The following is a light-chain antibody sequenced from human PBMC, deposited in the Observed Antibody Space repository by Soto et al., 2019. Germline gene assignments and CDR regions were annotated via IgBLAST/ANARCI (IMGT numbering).Light chain of an antibody. J-gene: IGLJ1*01. V-gene: IGLV2-14*01. CDR3: NSYTSSSTFV. CDR1: SSDVGGYNY. Sequence: QSALTQPDSVSGSPGQSITISCTGTSSDVGGYNYVSWYQQHPGKAPKLMIYEVSNRPSGVSNRFSGSRSGNTASLTISGLQAEDEAEYYCNSYTSSSTFVFGTGTKVTVL. CDR2: EVS.